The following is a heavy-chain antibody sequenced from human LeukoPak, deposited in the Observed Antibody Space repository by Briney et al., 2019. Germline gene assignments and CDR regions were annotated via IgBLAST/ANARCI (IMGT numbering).Heavy chain of an antibody. Sequence: PGGSLRLSCVATGFTFSTYRMDSVRQAPRKGLEWGAKIKQGGSEKFYVDAVKGRFKISRDNAKNSLYLQMNSLRVEDTAVYYCARDKYGAYFDSWGQGILVTVSS. J-gene: IGHJ4*02. CDR1: GFTFSTYR. D-gene: IGHD4-17*01. CDR2: IKQGGSEK. CDR3: ARDKYGAYFDS. V-gene: IGHV3-7*04.